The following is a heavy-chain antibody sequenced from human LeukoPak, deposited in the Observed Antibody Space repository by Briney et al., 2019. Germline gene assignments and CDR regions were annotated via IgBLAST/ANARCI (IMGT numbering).Heavy chain of an antibody. CDR1: GGSISGYY. V-gene: IGHV4-59*01. Sequence: KPSEALSLTCTVSGGSISGYYWSWIRQPPGKGLEWIGYIYYSGSTNYNPSLKSRVTISVDTSKNQFSLKLSSVTAADTAVYYCARARAAGYFDYWGQGTLVTVSS. CDR3: ARARAAGYFDY. D-gene: IGHD6-13*01. CDR2: IYYSGST. J-gene: IGHJ4*02.